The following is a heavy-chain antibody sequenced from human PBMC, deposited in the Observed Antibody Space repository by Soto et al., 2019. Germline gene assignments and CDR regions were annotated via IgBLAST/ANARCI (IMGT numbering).Heavy chain of an antibody. CDR1: GYSFTSYW. D-gene: IGHD6-13*01. J-gene: IGHJ6*02. Sequence: GESLKISCKGSGYSFTSYWIGWVRQMPGKGLEWMGIIYPGDSDTRYSPSFQGQVTISADKSISTAYLQWSSLKASDTAMYYCARQKIAAAKQDYYYGMDVWGQGTTVTVSS. CDR2: IYPGDSDT. CDR3: ARQKIAAAKQDYYYGMDV. V-gene: IGHV5-51*01.